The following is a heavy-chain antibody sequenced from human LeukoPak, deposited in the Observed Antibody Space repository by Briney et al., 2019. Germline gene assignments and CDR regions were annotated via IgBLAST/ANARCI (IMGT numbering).Heavy chain of an antibody. CDR2: MFHGGIT. V-gene: IGHV4-59*01. CDR3: ATVLGAVVAFDI. CDR1: GEPITTFY. Sequence: TTSETLSLTCSVSGEPITTFYWSWIRQSPGKGLEWIGCMFHGGITKYKPSLKSRVTISMDTSKNQFSLKMHSVTSADTAVYYCATVLGAVVAFDIWGQGTMVTVSS. J-gene: IGHJ3*02. D-gene: IGHD1-26*01.